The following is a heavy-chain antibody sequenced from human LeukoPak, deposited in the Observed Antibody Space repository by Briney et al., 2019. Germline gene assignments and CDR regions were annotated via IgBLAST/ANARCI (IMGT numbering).Heavy chain of an antibody. V-gene: IGHV4-34*01. Sequence: SETLSLTCAVYGGSFSGYYWSWIRQPPGKGLEWIGEINHSGSTNYNPSLKSRVTMSVDTSKNQFSLKLSSVTAADTAVYYCARDYSSSSGKAFDIWGQGTMVTVSS. CDR3: ARDYSSSSGKAFDI. CDR2: INHSGST. CDR1: GGSFSGYY. J-gene: IGHJ3*02. D-gene: IGHD6-6*01.